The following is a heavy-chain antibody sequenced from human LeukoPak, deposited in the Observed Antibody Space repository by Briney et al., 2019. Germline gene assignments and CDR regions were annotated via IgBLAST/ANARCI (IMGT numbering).Heavy chain of an antibody. Sequence: GRSLRLFCAASGFTFSSYGMHWVRQAPGKGLEWVAVIWYDGSNKYYADSVKGRFTISRDNSKNTLYLQMNSLRAEDTAVYYCAYGSGSFDIWGQGTMVTASS. D-gene: IGHD3-10*01. V-gene: IGHV3-33*01. CDR3: AYGSGSFDI. CDR2: IWYDGSNK. J-gene: IGHJ3*02. CDR1: GFTFSSYG.